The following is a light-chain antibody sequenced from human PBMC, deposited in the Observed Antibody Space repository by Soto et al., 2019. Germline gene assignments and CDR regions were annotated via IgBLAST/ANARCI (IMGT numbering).Light chain of an antibody. CDR3: QQYTNYPRT. Sequence: IQMTDCPAALAASVGGIVTMTVRASQRTSGWLAWYQQKPGKAPKFLIYDASTLESGVPSRFSGSGSGTEFTLTITSLQPDHFAPSYSQQYTNYPRTFRQGTQLDIK. CDR2: DAS. CDR1: QRTSGW. J-gene: IGKJ1*01. V-gene: IGKV1-5*01.